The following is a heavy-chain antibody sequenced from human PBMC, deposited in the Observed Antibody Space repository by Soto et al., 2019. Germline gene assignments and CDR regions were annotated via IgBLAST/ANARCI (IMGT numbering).Heavy chain of an antibody. CDR3: ARDLRSLEDYYYYGMDV. D-gene: IGHD3-3*01. CDR1: GGTFSSYA. CDR2: IIPIFGTA. J-gene: IGHJ6*02. Sequence: ASVKVSCKASGGTFSSYAISLVRQAPGQGLEWMGGIIPIFGTANYAQKFQGRVTITADESTSTAYMELSSLRSEDTAVYYCARDLRSLEDYYYYGMDVWGQGTTVTVSS. V-gene: IGHV1-69*13.